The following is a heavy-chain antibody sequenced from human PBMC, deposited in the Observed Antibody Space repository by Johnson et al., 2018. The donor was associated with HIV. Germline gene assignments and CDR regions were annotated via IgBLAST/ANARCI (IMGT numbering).Heavy chain of an antibody. Sequence: QVQLVESGGGVVQPGRSLRLSCAASGFTFSSYAMHWVRQAPGKGLEWVAVISYDGSNKYYADSVKGRFTISRDNSKNTLYLQMNSLIAEDTAVYYCAMEYSGWSQCAFDIWGQGTMVTVSS. CDR1: GFTFSSYA. D-gene: IGHD6-6*01. V-gene: IGHV3-30-3*01. CDR2: ISYDGSNK. CDR3: AMEYSGWSQCAFDI. J-gene: IGHJ3*02.